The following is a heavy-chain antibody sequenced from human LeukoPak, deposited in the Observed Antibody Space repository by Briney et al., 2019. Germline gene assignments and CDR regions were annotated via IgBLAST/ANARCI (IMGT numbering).Heavy chain of an antibody. D-gene: IGHD5-12*01. CDR1: GFIFSSYA. CDR3: ASGGGYSGY. V-gene: IGHV3-64*01. CDR2: ISSNGGST. J-gene: IGHJ4*02. Sequence: GGSLRLSCAASGFIFSSYAMHWVRQAPGKGLEYVSAISSNGGSTYYANSVKGRFTISRDNSKNTLYLQMGSLRAEDMAVYYCASGGGYSGYWGQGTLVTVSS.